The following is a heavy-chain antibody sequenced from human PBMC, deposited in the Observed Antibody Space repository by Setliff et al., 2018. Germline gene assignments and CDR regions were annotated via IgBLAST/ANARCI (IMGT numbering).Heavy chain of an antibody. Sequence: PSETLSLTCPVYGASFSDYYWGWIRQPPGKGLEWIAEINHSGSTNYNPSLKSRVTISVDTSKNQFSLKLSSVTAADTAVYYCARSMIQRNYYCGLDVWGQGTTVTVSS. D-gene: IGHD3-16*01. V-gene: IGHV4-34*01. CDR3: ARSMIQRNYYCGLDV. CDR1: GASFSDYY. J-gene: IGHJ6*02. CDR2: INHSGST.